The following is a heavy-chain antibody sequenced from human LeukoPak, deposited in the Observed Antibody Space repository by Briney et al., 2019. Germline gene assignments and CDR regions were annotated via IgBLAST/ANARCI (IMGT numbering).Heavy chain of an antibody. CDR1: GFTFDDYA. Sequence: GRSLRLSCAASGFTFDDYAMHWVRQAPGKGLEWVSAISGSGGSTYYADSVKGRFTISRDNSKNTLYLQMNSLRAEDTAVYYCAKGSGYSFSNYMGVWGKGTTVTVSS. V-gene: IGHV3-23*01. J-gene: IGHJ6*03. D-gene: IGHD5-18*01. CDR3: AKGSGYSFSNYMGV. CDR2: ISGSGGST.